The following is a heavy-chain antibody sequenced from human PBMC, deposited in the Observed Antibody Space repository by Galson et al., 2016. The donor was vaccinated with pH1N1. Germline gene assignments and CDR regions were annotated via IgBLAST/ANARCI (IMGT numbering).Heavy chain of an antibody. CDR2: INDDGSER. CDR3: ARDPLRGALDI. J-gene: IGHJ3*02. V-gene: IGHV3-7*01. CDR1: GFTFSRSW. D-gene: IGHD1-26*01. Sequence: SLRLSCAGSGFTFSRSWMSWVRQSPGQGLQWVANINDDGSERYYVDSVVKGRFTISRDNARNSLYLQMNSLGVEDTAVYYCARDPLRGALDIWGQETKLTVSS.